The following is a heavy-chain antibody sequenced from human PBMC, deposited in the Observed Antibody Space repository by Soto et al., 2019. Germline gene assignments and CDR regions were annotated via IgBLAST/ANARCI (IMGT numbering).Heavy chain of an antibody. CDR3: VRTSFVVAAATRKYY. Sequence: GGSLRLSCAASGFTFSSYWMHWVRQAPGKGLVWVSRINSDGSSTSYADSVKGRFAISRDNAKNTLYLQMNSLRAEDTAVYYCVRTSFVVAAATRKYYRALRALVTVSS. CDR2: INSDGSST. D-gene: IGHD2-15*01. CDR1: GFTFSSYW. J-gene: IGHJ4*02. V-gene: IGHV3-74*01.